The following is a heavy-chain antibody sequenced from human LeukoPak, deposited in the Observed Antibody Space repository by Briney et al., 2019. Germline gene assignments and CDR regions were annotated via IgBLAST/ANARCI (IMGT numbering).Heavy chain of an antibody. Sequence: GGSLRLSCAASGFTFSSYSMNWVRQAPGKGLEWVSSISSSSSCIYYADSVKGRFTISRDNAKNSLYLQMNSLRAEDTAVYYCARGSYWEAFDIWGQGTMVTVSS. CDR3: ARGSYWEAFDI. CDR2: ISSSSSCI. J-gene: IGHJ3*02. V-gene: IGHV3-21*01. D-gene: IGHD1-26*01. CDR1: GFTFSSYS.